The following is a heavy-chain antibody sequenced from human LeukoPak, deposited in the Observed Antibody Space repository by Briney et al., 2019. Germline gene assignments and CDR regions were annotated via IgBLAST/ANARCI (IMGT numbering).Heavy chain of an antibody. CDR1: GGSISSGGYY. D-gene: IGHD6-19*01. CDR3: AGHPFSGWQGVFYYYGMDV. J-gene: IGHJ6*02. V-gene: IGHV4-31*03. Sequence: SQTLSLTCTVSGGSISSGGYYWSWIRQHPGKGLEWIGYIYYSGSTYYNPSLKSRVTISVDTSKNQFSLKLSSVTAADTAVYYCAGHPFSGWQGVFYYYGMDVWGQGTTVTVSS. CDR2: IYYSGST.